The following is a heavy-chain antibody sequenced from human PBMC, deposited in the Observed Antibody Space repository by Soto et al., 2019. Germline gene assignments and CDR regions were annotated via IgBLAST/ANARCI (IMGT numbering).Heavy chain of an antibody. CDR3: AGLRGTNWFDP. CDR2: INYSGST. Sequence: QVRLRESGPGLVKPSETLSLTCTVSGDSISSLYWSWIRQPPGKGLEWIGYINYSGSTNYSPSLKSRVTISVDTSKNHFSPKLSSVTAADTAVYYCAGLRGTNWFDPWGQGTLVTVSS. J-gene: IGHJ5*02. CDR1: GDSISSLY. D-gene: IGHD3-10*01. V-gene: IGHV4-59*11.